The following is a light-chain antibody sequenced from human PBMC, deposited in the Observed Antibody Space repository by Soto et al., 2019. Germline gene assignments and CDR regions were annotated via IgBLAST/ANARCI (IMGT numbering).Light chain of an antibody. V-gene: IGKV3-20*01. CDR3: QQYDMSPPTT. Sequence: MVLTQSPDTLSLSPGERATLSCRASQSVSRNWLAWYQQKPGRAPRLLIYSASSRLTGIPDSFSGSGSGTDFTLTISRLEPEDLAVYYCQQYDMSPPTTVGHGNRME. CDR1: QSVSRNW. CDR2: SAS. J-gene: IGKJ2*01.